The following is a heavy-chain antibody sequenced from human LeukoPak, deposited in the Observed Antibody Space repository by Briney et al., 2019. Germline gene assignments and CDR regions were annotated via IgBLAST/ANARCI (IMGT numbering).Heavy chain of an antibody. CDR2: IIPILGIA. CDR3: ARAPHDYGGNFYFDY. CDR1: GYTFTGYY. D-gene: IGHD4-23*01. Sequence: GASVKVSCKASGYTFTGYYMHWVRRAPGQGLEWMGRIIPILGIANYAQKFQGRVTITADKSTSTAYMELSSLRSEDTAVYYCARAPHDYGGNFYFDYWGQGTLVTVSS. V-gene: IGHV1-69*04. J-gene: IGHJ4*02.